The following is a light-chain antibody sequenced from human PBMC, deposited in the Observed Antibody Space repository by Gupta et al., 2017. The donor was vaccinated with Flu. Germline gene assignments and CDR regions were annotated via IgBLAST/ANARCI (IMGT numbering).Light chain of an antibody. J-gene: IGLJ3*02. CDR3: KVYDGSSDHWV. CDR1: NTGSKS. V-gene: IGLV3-21*02. CDR2: DDS. Sequence: SSVPPHPPSVSVPPGQTAMTTCGGNNTGSKSVHWYQQQPGQAPVLVVYDDSDRPSGIPERFSGSNSGNTATLTVSRVEAEDEADYYCKVYDGSSDHWVFGGGTKLTVL.